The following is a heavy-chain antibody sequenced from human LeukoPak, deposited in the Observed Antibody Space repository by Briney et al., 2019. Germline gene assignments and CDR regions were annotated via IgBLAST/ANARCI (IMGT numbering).Heavy chain of an antibody. CDR2: MNPNSGNT. CDR3: ARGLPIAKGSCYPP. Sequence: ASVKVSCKASGYTFTSYDINWVRQAPGQGLEWKGWMNPNSGNTSYAQKFQGRVTMTRNTSINTAYMELSSLRSEDAAVYYCARGLPIAKGSCYPPWGQGTLVTVSS. CDR1: GYTFTSYD. J-gene: IGHJ5*02. D-gene: IGHD2-2*01. V-gene: IGHV1-8*01.